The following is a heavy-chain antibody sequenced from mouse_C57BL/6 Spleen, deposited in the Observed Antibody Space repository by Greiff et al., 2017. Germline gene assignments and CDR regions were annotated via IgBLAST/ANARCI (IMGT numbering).Heavy chain of an antibody. CDR3: ARVDYYGSSYDY. CDR2: INYDGSST. CDR1: GFTFSDYY. Sequence: EVNVVESEGGLVQPGSSMKLSCTASGFTFSDYYMAWVRQVPEKGLEWVANINYDGSSTYYLDSLTSRFIISRDNAKNILYLQMSSLKSEDTATYYCARVDYYGSSYDYWGQGTTLTVSS. V-gene: IGHV5-16*01. D-gene: IGHD1-1*01. J-gene: IGHJ2*01.